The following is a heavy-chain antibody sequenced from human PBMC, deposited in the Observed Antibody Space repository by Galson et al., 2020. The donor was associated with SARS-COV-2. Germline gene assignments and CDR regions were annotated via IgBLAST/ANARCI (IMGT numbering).Heavy chain of an antibody. J-gene: IGHJ4*02. CDR2: ISWNSGSI. CDR3: AKDSGYYYGSGSVDY. Sequence: GGSLRLSCAASGFTFDDYAMHWVRQAPGKGLEWVSGISWNSGSIGYADSVKGRFTISRDNAKNSLYLQMNSLRAEDTALYYCAKDSGYYYGSGSVDYWGQGTLVTVSS. V-gene: IGHV3-9*01. CDR1: GFTFDDYA. D-gene: IGHD3-10*01.